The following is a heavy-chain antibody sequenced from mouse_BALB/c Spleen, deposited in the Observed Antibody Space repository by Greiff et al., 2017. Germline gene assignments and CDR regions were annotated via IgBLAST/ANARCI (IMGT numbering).Heavy chain of an antibody. V-gene: IGHV2-9*02. CDR2: IWAGGST. Sequence: VNLVESGPGLVAPSQSLSITCTVSGFSLTSYGVHWVRQPPGKGLEWLGVIWAGGSTNYNSALMSRLSISKDNSKSQVFLKMNSLQTDDTAMYYCARPTMITTGYYAMDYWGQGTSVTVSS. CDR1: GFSLTSYG. J-gene: IGHJ4*01. D-gene: IGHD2-4*01. CDR3: ARPTMITTGYYAMDY.